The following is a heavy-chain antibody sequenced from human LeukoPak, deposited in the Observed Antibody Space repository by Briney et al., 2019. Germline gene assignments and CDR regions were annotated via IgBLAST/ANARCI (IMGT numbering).Heavy chain of an antibody. V-gene: IGHV1-2*02. J-gene: IGHJ4*02. CDR1: GYTFTDYY. CDR3: ARVLARYGNLDY. D-gene: IGHD1-14*01. CDR2: INPNSGGT. Sequence: ASVKLSCKASGYTFTDYYIHWVRQAPGQGLEWMGWINPNSGGTNYTQKVQGRVTMTRDTSISTTYLELNRMTSDDTAVYECARVLARYGNLDYWGEGILVTVSS.